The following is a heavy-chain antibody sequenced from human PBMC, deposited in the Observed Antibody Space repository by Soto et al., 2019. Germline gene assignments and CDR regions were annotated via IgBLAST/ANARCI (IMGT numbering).Heavy chain of an antibody. Sequence: EVQLVESGGGLVQPGGSLRLSCAASGFNFIDYSMNWIRQAPGKGLEWISFISGRGDAIYYADSLKGRFIVSRDNAKNSLYLQMNSLSDDDTAVYYCARPGEGALFYYAMDVWGQGTTVTVSS. CDR1: GFNFIDYS. CDR2: ISGRGDAI. V-gene: IGHV3-48*02. CDR3: ARPGEGALFYYAMDV. D-gene: IGHD3-16*01. J-gene: IGHJ6*02.